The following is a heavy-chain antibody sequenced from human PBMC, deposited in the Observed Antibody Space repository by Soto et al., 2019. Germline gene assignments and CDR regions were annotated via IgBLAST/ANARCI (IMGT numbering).Heavy chain of an antibody. D-gene: IGHD4-17*01. V-gene: IGHV3-15*01. CDR1: EFTFANAW. CDR3: TSLYYGH. J-gene: IGHJ4*02. Sequence: PGGSLRLSCAASEFTFANAWISWVRQAPGKGLEWVGRIRSKADGGTTDYAAPVKGRFTISGDESQNTLYLQMNSLKTEDTAVYYCTSLYYGHWGQGTLVTVSS. CDR2: IRSKADGGTT.